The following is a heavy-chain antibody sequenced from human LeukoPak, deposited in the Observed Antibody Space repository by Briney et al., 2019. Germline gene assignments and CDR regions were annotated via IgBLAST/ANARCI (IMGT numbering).Heavy chain of an antibody. CDR2: INPSGGST. J-gene: IGHJ6*04. D-gene: IGHD6-19*01. V-gene: IGHV1-46*01. CDR1: GYTFTSYY. Sequence: ASVKVSCKASGYTFTSYYMHWVRPAPGQGLEWMGIINPSGGSTSYAQKFRGRVTMTRDTSTSTVYMELSSLRSEDTAVYYCAALAVAGTGDYYYYGMDVWGKGTTVTVSS. CDR3: AALAVAGTGDYYYYGMDV.